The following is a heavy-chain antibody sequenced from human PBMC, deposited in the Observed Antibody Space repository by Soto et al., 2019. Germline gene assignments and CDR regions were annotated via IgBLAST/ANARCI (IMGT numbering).Heavy chain of an antibody. Sequence: GESLKISCKGSGYSFTSYWIGWVRQMPGKGLEWMGIIYPGDSDTRYSPSFQGQVTISADKSISTAYLQWSSLKASDTAMYYCARHTQSHVLRFLEWSRGDAFDIWGQGTMVTVSS. D-gene: IGHD3-3*01. CDR3: ARHTQSHVLRFLEWSRGDAFDI. CDR2: IYPGDSDT. V-gene: IGHV5-51*01. CDR1: GYSFTSYW. J-gene: IGHJ3*02.